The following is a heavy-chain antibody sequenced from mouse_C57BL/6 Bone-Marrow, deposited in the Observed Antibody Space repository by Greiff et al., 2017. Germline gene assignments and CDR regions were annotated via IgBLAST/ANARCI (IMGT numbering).Heavy chain of an antibody. CDR3: ARWSYSIGFAY. V-gene: IGHV5-15*01. Sequence: EVKLMESGGGLVQPGGSLKLSCAASGFTFSDYGMAWVRQAPRKGPEWVAFISNLAYSIYYADTVTGRFTISRENDKNTLYLEMSSLRSEDTAMYYCARWSYSIGFAYWGQGTLVTVSA. CDR2: ISNLAYSI. D-gene: IGHD2-10*01. CDR1: GFTFSDYG. J-gene: IGHJ3*01.